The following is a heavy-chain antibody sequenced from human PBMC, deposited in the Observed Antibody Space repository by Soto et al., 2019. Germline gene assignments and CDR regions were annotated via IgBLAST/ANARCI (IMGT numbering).Heavy chain of an antibody. CDR2: IYWDDDK. V-gene: IGHV2-5*02. CDR3: AYRALYSGSYWDGGYFDY. J-gene: IGHJ4*02. D-gene: IGHD1-26*01. CDR1: GFSLYTSGVG. Sequence: QIALEESGPTRVKPTQTLAVTCTFSGFSLYTSGVGVGWIRQPPGKALEWLAVIYWDDDKRYSPSLKSRLTITKDPPKNQVVLTMANMDPVDTATYYCAYRALYSGSYWDGGYFDYWGQGTLVTVSS.